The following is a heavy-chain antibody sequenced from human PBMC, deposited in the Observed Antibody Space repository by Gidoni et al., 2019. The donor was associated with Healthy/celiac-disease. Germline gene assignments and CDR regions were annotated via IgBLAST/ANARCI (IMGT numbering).Heavy chain of an antibody. J-gene: IGHJ4*02. D-gene: IGHD3-10*01. Sequence: QVQLQESGPGLVKPSETLSLTCTVSGGSISSYYWSWIRQPAGKGLEWIGRIYTSGSTNYNPSLKSRVTMSVDTSKNQFSLKLSSVTAADTAVYYCAREVLWFGESLYYFDYWGQGTLVTVSS. CDR3: AREVLWFGESLYYFDY. CDR2: IYTSGST. CDR1: GGSISSYY. V-gene: IGHV4-4*07.